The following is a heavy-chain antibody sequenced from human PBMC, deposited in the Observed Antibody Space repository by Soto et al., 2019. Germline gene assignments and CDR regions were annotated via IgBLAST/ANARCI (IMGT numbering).Heavy chain of an antibody. V-gene: IGHV3-23*01. J-gene: IGHJ4*02. Sequence: EVQLFESGGGLVQPGGSLRLSCAASGFTFSSYSMSWVRQAPGKGLEWVSGFRSGGDDETTYYADAVRGRFTISRDNSKNTLFLQMNSLRAEDTAIYYCAKNVNSGSGTQFFDYWGQGTLVTVSS. CDR1: GFTFSSYS. CDR3: AKNVNSGSGTQFFDY. D-gene: IGHD3-10*01. CDR2: FRSGGDDETT.